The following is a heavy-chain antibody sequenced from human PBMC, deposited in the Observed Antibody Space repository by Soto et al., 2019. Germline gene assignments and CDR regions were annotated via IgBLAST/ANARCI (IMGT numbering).Heavy chain of an antibody. J-gene: IGHJ5*02. D-gene: IGHD3-22*01. Sequence: SETLSLTCGVSGGSISTTNWWSWVRQPPGKGLEWIGEIYHSGTTNYNPSLKSRITISLDKSNNQFSLNLSSVTAADTAVYYCVRDAEYSSGWFDRWGQGTRVTVSS. CDR3: VRDAEYSSGWFDR. CDR2: IYHSGTT. CDR1: GGSISTTNW. V-gene: IGHV4-4*02.